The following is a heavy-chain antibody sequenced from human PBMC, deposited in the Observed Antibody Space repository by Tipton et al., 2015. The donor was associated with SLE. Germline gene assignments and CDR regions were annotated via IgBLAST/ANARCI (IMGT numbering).Heavy chain of an antibody. CDR3: VRDSETRTPYYYGMDV. V-gene: IGHV3-7*01. Sequence: SLRLSCAASGFTFSSYATSWVRQAPGKGLEWVANIKQDGSEKYYVDSVKGRFTISRDNAKNSLYLQMNSLRAEDTGVYYCVRDSETRTPYYYGMDVWGQRTTVTVSS. CDR2: IKQDGSEK. CDR1: GFTFSSYA. D-gene: IGHD4-23*01. J-gene: IGHJ6*02.